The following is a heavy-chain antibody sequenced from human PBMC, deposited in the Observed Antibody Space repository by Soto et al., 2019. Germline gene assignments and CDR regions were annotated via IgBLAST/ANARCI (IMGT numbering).Heavy chain of an antibody. V-gene: IGHV2-5*02. CDR3: AHMQQWLVHGY. Sequence: QITLKESGPTLVKPTQTLTLTCTFSGFSLSTSGVGVGWIRQPPGKALEWLALIYWDDDKRYSPSLKNRLTITKDTSKNQVVLTMTNMDPVDTGTYYGAHMQQWLVHGYWGQGTLVSVSS. D-gene: IGHD6-19*01. CDR2: IYWDDDK. CDR1: GFSLSTSGVG. J-gene: IGHJ4*02.